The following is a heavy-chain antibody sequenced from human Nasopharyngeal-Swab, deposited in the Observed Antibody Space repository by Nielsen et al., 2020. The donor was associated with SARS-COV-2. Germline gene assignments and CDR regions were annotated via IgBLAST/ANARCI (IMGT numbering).Heavy chain of an antibody. D-gene: IGHD2/OR15-2a*01. CDR3: ARAPFPYYYMDV. J-gene: IGHJ6*03. V-gene: IGHV3-30-3*01. CDR2: ISYDGSNK. Sequence: GESLKISCAASEFTFSSYAMHWVRQAPGKGLEWVAVISYDGSNKYNAESVKDRFTYSRDNSKNTLFLQMNSLRAEDTAVYYCARAPFPYYYMDVWGKGTTVTVSS. CDR1: EFTFSSYA.